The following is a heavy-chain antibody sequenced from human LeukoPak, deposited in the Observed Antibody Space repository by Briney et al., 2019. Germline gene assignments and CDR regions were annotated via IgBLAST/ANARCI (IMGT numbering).Heavy chain of an antibody. CDR1: GFSFSKYA. Sequence: GGPLRLSCAASGFSFSKYAMHWVRQAPGKGLEWVAVISFDETKKYYADSVKGRFTISRDNSNNTLFLQMNSLKPEDTAVYFCARMKVIKGASLDYWGQGSLVTVSS. V-gene: IGHV3-30-3*01. CDR3: ARMKVIKGASLDY. CDR2: ISFDETKK. D-gene: IGHD2/OR15-2a*01. J-gene: IGHJ4*02.